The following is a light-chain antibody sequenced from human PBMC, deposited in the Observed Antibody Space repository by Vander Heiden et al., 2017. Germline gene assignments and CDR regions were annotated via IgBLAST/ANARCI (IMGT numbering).Light chain of an antibody. Sequence: IWMTQSPSLVSASTGDTVTISSRTSQDISRHLAWFQQKPGKAPRLLIYASSTLQSGVPSRFSGSGSGTHFTLTISSLQSEDFATYFCLHYHNFPHTFGQGTRLEIK. CDR2: ASS. CDR3: LHYHNFPHT. V-gene: IGKV1D-8*01. CDR1: QDISRH. J-gene: IGKJ2*01.